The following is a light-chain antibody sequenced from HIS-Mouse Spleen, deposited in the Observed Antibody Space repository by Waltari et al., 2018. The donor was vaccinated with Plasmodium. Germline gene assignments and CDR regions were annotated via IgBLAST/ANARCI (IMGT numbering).Light chain of an antibody. CDR2: AAS. CDR3: QQSYSTPWT. V-gene: IGKV1-39*01. CDR1: QSISSY. Sequence: DIQMTQSPSSLSASVGDRVTITCRASQSISSYLNWYQQKPGKAPKLRIYAASSLQSGVPSRFSGSGSGTDCTLTISSLQPEDFATYYCQQSYSTPWTFGQGTKVEIK. J-gene: IGKJ1*01.